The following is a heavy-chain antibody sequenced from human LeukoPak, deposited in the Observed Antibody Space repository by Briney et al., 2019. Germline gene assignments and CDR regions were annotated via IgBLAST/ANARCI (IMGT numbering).Heavy chain of an antibody. J-gene: IGHJ3*02. V-gene: IGHV3-48*03. Sequence: GGSLRLSCAASGFTFSSYEMNWVRQAPGKGLEWVSYISSSGSTIYYADSVKGRFTISRDNAKNSLYLQMNSLRAEDTAVYYCARNNRYYDIVTGYYRGGDAFDIWGQGTMVTVSS. D-gene: IGHD3-9*01. CDR2: ISSSGSTI. CDR1: GFTFSSYE. CDR3: ARNNRYYDIVTGYYRGGDAFDI.